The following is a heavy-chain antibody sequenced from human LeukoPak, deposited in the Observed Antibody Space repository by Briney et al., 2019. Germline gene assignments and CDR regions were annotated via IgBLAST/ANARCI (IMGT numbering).Heavy chain of an antibody. D-gene: IGHD4-11*01. Sequence: SETLSLTCTVSGGSARTYYWSWIRQSPGKGLEWIGYIYSGSTNYNPSLKSRVTISVDASKNQCSLKLRSVTAADTAVYFCAGAHSNSFYFDFWGQGTLVSVSS. CDR1: GGSARTYY. CDR3: AGAHSNSFYFDF. J-gene: IGHJ4*02. CDR2: IYSGST. V-gene: IGHV4-59*02.